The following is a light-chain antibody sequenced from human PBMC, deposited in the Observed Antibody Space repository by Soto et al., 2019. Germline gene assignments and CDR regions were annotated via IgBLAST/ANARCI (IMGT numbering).Light chain of an antibody. J-gene: IGLJ3*02. CDR2: DVS. Sequence: QSALTQPASVSGSPGQSITISCTGTSSDVGSYNLVSWYQHHPGKAPKLMIYDVSERPSGVSNRFSGSKSGNTASLTISGLQAEDEADYYCCSYAGSSPVVFGGGTKVTVL. V-gene: IGLV2-23*02. CDR1: SSDVGSYNL. CDR3: CSYAGSSPVV.